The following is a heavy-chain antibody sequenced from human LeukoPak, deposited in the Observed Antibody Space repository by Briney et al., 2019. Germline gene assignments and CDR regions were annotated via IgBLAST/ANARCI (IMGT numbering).Heavy chain of an antibody. CDR2: INPSGGST. CDR3: ARDRNIVPLWFGDSGDY. J-gene: IGHJ4*02. CDR1: GYTFTSYY. V-gene: IGHV1-46*01. Sequence: ASVKVSCKASGYTFTSYYMHWVRQAPGQGLEWMGIINPSGGSTSYAQKFQGRVTMTRDTSTSTVYMELSSLRSEDTAVYYCARDRNIVPLWFGDSGDYWGQGTLVTVSS. D-gene: IGHD3-10*01.